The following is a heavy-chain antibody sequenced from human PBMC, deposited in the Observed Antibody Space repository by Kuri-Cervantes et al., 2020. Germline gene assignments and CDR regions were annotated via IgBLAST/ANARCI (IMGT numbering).Heavy chain of an antibody. V-gene: IGHV3-33*08. D-gene: IGHD2-15*01. CDR2: IWYDGSNK. CDR1: GFTFSSYG. J-gene: IGHJ3*02. CDR3: ARVLAGAFDI. Sequence: GESLKISCAASGFTFSSYGMHWVRQAPGKGLEWVAVIWYDGSNKYYADSVKGRFTISRDNSKNTLYLQMNSLRAEDTAVYYCARVLAGAFDIWGQGTMVTVSS.